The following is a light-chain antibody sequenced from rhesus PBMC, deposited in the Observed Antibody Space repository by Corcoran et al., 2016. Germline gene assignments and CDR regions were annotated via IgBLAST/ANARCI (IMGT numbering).Light chain of an antibody. Sequence: DIQMTQSPSSLSASVGDTVTITCRASQSISSWLAWYQQKPGKAPKLLIYQASRLQSGVPSRFSGQGSWTDFTLTISSLQSEDFATYYCQQYSSSPLTFGGGTKVELK. CDR2: QAS. CDR3: QQYSSSPLT. V-gene: IGKV1-22*01. CDR1: QSISSW. J-gene: IGKJ4*01.